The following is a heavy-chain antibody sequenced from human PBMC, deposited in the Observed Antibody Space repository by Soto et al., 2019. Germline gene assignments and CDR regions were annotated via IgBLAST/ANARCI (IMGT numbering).Heavy chain of an antibody. J-gene: IGHJ6*01. CDR3: ARDYFDRSGLYGMDL. V-gene: IGHV1-2*02. CDR2: INPDTDDT. CDR1: GYTFIDYY. D-gene: IGHD3-22*01. Sequence: QLLQSGAEVRKPGASVKVSCKASGYTFIDYYMHWVRQAPGQGLEWMGWINPDTDDTHYAQKSQGRLIMTRATSINTGYMELSRLTSDNTAVYYCARDYFDRSGLYGMDLWGQGTTVTVSS.